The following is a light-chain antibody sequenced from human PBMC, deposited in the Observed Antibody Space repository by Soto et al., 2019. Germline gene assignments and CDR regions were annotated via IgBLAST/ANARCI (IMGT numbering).Light chain of an antibody. V-gene: IGKV3-15*01. J-gene: IGKJ5*01. CDR3: QQYHNWPPIN. CDR2: RAS. CDR1: QSLSGN. Sequence: EILMTQSPATLAVSPLETSTLSCRASQSLSGNLAWYQQKPGQAPRLLLFRASTRATGVPARFSGSGSGTEFTLTIRGLQSEDFAVYFCQQYHNWPPINFGQGTRREIK.